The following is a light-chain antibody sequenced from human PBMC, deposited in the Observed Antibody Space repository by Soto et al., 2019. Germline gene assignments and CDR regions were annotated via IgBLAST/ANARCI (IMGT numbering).Light chain of an antibody. Sequence: PGERATLSCGASQSVTNNLLAWYQPKPGQAPRLLIYGASSRATGVPDRFSGSGYGTDFTLTISRLEPGDFAVYYCQQYGTPLFTCGPGTKVDIK. V-gene: IGKV3-20*01. J-gene: IGKJ3*01. CDR2: GAS. CDR1: QSVTNNL. CDR3: QQYGTPLFT.